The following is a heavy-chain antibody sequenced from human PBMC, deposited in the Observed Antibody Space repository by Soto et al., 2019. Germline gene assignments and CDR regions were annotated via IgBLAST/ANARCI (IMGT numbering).Heavy chain of an antibody. CDR3: ARDRGYSYGYVAY. D-gene: IGHD5-18*01. CDR2: IYYSGST. Sequence: PSETLSLTCTVSGGSVSSGSYYWSWIRQPPGKGLEWIGYIYYSGSTNYNPSLKGRVTISVDTSKNQFSLKLSSVTAADTAVYYCARDRGYSYGYVAYWGQGTLVTVSS. V-gene: IGHV4-61*01. CDR1: GGSVSSGSYY. J-gene: IGHJ4*02.